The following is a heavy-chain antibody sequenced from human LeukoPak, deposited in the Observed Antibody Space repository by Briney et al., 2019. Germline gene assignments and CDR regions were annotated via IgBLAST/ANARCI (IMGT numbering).Heavy chain of an antibody. D-gene: IGHD1-26*01. CDR1: GGSISSYY. V-gene: IGHV4-4*09. CDR2: IYTSGST. CDR3: ATGATQVPYYFDY. J-gene: IGHJ4*02. Sequence: PSETLSLTCTVSGGSISSYYWSWIRQPPGKGLEWIGYIYTSGSTNYNPSLKSRVTISVDTSKNQFSLKLSSVTAAGTAVYYCATGATQVPYYFDYWGQGTLVTVSS.